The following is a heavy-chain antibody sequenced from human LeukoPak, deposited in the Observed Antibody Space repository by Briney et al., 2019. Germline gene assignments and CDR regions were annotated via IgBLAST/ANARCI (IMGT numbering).Heavy chain of an antibody. CDR1: GSTFTTNY. J-gene: IGHJ4*02. CDR3: ARAPMPYYFGY. CDR2: TTSSGRTI. Sequence: PRESLTLSWAASGSTFTTNYMSWNIQAPGNGLEWVSYTTSSGRTIYYANSVRGRFTITRDKVKNSLYLQMNSLRAEDTAVYYCARAPMPYYFGYWGRGTLVTVSA. D-gene: IGHD2-2*01. V-gene: IGHV3-11*01.